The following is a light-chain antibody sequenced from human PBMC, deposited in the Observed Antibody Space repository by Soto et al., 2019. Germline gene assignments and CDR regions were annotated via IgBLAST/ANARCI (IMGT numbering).Light chain of an antibody. CDR3: QQSYSTPLT. J-gene: IGKJ4*01. CDR2: AAS. V-gene: IGKV1-39*01. CDR1: QSISSY. Sequence: IHMTQSPSSLSASVGARVPITCRASQSISSYLNWYQQKPGKAPKLLIYAASSLQSGVPSRFSGSGSGTDFTLTISSLQPEDFATYYCQQSYSTPLTFGGGTKVDIK.